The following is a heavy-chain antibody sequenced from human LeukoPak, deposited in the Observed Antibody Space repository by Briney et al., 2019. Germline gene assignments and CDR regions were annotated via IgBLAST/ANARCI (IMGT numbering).Heavy chain of an antibody. J-gene: IGHJ4*02. CDR3: ARATYFDFWSGGYFDY. V-gene: IGHV3-7*01. D-gene: IGHD3-3*01. CDR2: IKQDGSEK. Sequence: GGSLRLSCAASGFAFSNYWMSWVRQAPGKGLEWVANIKQDGSEKYYVDSVKGRFTNSRDNAKNSLFLQMNSLRAEDTAVYYCARATYFDFWSGGYFDYWGQGTLVTVSS. CDR1: GFAFSNYW.